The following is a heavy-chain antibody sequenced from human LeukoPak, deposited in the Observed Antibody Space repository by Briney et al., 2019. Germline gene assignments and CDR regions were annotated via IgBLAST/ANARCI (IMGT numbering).Heavy chain of an antibody. J-gene: IGHJ3*02. CDR3: ATLYYDSSGYI. Sequence: ASETLSLTCAVYGGSSSGYYWSWIRQPPGKGLEWIGEINHSGSTNYNPSLKSRVTISVDTSKNQFSLKLSSVTAADTAVYYCATLYYDSSGYIWGQGTMVTVSS. D-gene: IGHD3-22*01. CDR1: GGSSSGYY. V-gene: IGHV4-34*01. CDR2: INHSGST.